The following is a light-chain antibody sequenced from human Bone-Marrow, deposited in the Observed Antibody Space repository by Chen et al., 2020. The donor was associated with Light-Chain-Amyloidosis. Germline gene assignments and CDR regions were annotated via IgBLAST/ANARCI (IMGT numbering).Light chain of an antibody. Sequence: QSALTQPASVSGSPGQSITISCTGTRSDVGGYNPVSWYQNHPGKAPKLMIYEVSNRPSGISNRFSGSNPGNTATLSISGLQAEDEADYYCSSYTSSVSYVFRSGTKVTVL. J-gene: IGLJ1*01. CDR3: SSYTSSVSYV. CDR1: RSDVGGYNP. CDR2: EVS. V-gene: IGLV2-14*01.